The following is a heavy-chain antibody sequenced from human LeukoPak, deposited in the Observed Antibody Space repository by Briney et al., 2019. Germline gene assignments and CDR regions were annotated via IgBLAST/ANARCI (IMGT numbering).Heavy chain of an antibody. D-gene: IGHD3-16*02. V-gene: IGHV3-15*01. J-gene: IGHJ4*02. CDR3: TTDLIGYDYVWGSYRYSYFDY. Sequence: GGSLRLSCAASGFTFSGSAMHWVRQASGKGLEWVGRIKSKTDGGTTDYAAPVKGRFTISRDDSKNTLYLQMNSLKTEDTAVYYCTTDLIGYDYVWGSYRYSYFDYWGQGTLVTVSS. CDR1: GFTFSGSA. CDR2: IKSKTDGGTT.